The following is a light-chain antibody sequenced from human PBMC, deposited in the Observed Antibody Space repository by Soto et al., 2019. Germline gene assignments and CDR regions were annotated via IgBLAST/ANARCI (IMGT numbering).Light chain of an antibody. CDR3: QSYDSSLSGYVV. CDR2: VNN. J-gene: IGLJ2*01. Sequence: QSVLTQPPSVSGVPGQRVTISCTGSSSNIGAGYDVHWYQQLPGTAPKLLIYVNNNRPSGVHDRFSGSKSGTSASLAITGLQAEDEADYYCQSYDSSLSGYVVFGGGTKVTVL. V-gene: IGLV1-40*01. CDR1: SSNIGAGYD.